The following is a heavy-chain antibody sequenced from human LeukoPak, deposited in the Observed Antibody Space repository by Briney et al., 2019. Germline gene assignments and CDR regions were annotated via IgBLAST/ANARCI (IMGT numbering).Heavy chain of an antibody. J-gene: IGHJ5*02. CDR1: GFTFKSYE. CDR3: VRSLTIAVAGTDL. V-gene: IGHV3-48*03. Sequence: PGGSQTLSCSVSGFTFKSYELNWVRLAPGKGLEWIAYISSGGTTIFYADSVKGRFTVSRDNDKSLLYLQMNSLRADDTATYYCVRSLTIAVAGTDLWAQGTVVTVS. CDR2: ISSGGTTI. D-gene: IGHD6-19*01.